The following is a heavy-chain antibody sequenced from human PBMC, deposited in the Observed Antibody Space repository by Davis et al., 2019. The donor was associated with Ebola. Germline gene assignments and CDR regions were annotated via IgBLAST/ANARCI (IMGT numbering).Heavy chain of an antibody. J-gene: IGHJ5*02. D-gene: IGHD1-26*01. CDR2: INSDGSST. Sequence: PGGSLRLSCAASEFIFRNYWMHWVRQAPGKGLVWVSHINSDGSSTSYADSVKGRFTISRDNAKNTLYLQMNSLRAEDTAVYYCARALVGATIRSYNWFDPWGQGTLVTVSS. V-gene: IGHV3-74*01. CDR3: ARALVGATIRSYNWFDP. CDR1: EFIFRNYW.